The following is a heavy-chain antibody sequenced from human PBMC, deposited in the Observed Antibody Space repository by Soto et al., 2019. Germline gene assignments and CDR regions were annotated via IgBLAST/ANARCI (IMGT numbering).Heavy chain of an antibody. V-gene: IGHV1-69*01. Sequence: QVQLVQSGAEVKKPGSSVKVSCKAPGGTFSSYAISWVRQAPGQGLEWMGGIIPILGTANYAQKFQGRVTITADESTSRGYMELSSLRTEDTAVYYCARSQGGSSSLDIYYYYYYGMDVWGQGTRVTVSS. CDR2: IIPILGTA. CDR1: GGTFSSYA. J-gene: IGHJ6*02. D-gene: IGHD2-15*01. CDR3: ARSQGGSSSLDIYYYYYYGMDV.